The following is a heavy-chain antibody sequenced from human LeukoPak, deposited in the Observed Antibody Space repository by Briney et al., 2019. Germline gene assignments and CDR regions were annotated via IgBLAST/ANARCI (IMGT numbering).Heavy chain of an antibody. V-gene: IGHV1-46*01. CDR2: LNPSGGSS. J-gene: IGHJ4*02. Sequence: ASVKVSCKASGYTVTSYYMHWVRQAPGQGLEWMGILNPSGGSSSYAQKFQGRVTMTRDTSTSTVYMELSSLRSEDTAVYYCAREVHYDSSGYHDDYWGQGTLVTVSS. CDR1: GYTVTSYY. D-gene: IGHD3-22*01. CDR3: AREVHYDSSGYHDDY.